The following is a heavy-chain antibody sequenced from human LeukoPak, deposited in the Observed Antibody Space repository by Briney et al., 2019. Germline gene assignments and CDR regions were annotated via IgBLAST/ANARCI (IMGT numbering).Heavy chain of an antibody. CDR2: IYPGDSDT. CDR3: ARPTDIVVVPAAIGYYYYYMDV. CDR1: GYSFTSYW. D-gene: IGHD2-2*02. V-gene: IGHV5-51*01. Sequence: GESLKISCKGSGYSFTSYWIGWVRQMPGKGLEWMGIIYPGDSDTRYSPSFQGQVTISADKSISTAYLQWSSLKASDTAMYYCARPTDIVVVPAAIGYYYYYMDVWGKGTTVTVSS. J-gene: IGHJ6*03.